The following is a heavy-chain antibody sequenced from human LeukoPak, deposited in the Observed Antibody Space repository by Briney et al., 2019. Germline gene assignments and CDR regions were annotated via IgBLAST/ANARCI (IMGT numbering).Heavy chain of an antibody. CDR2: IYSTGST. Sequence: SETLSLTCTVSGGSISRYYWSWIRQSPGKGLEWIGYIYSTGSTNSNPSLKSRVTISVDTSRNQFSLKLNSVSAADTAMYYCARHESAVGALFYWGQGTLVTVSS. V-gene: IGHV4-59*08. D-gene: IGHD3-16*01. J-gene: IGHJ4*02. CDR3: ARHESAVGALFY. CDR1: GGSISRYY.